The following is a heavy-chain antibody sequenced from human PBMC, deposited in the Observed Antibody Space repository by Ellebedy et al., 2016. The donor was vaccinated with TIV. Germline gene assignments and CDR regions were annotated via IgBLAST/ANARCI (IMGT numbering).Heavy chain of an antibody. CDR2: ISYDSSNK. V-gene: IGHV3-30-3*01. D-gene: IGHD5-18*01. J-gene: IGHJ6*02. CDR1: GFPFSTYS. CDR3: ARVGMGYSYGGGLDV. Sequence: GESLKISXAASGFPFSTYSMHWVRRAPGKGLVWLTFISYDSSNKYYADSVKGRFTISRDNSKNTLYLQMNSLRAEDTAVYYCARVGMGYSYGGGLDVWGQGTTVTVSS.